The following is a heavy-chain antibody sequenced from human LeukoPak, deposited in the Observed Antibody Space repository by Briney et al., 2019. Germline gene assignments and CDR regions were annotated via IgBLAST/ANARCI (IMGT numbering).Heavy chain of an antibody. Sequence: GGSLRLSCAASGFTFSSYWMSWVRQAPGKGLEWVANIKQDGSEKYYVDSVKGRFTISRDNAKNSLYLQMNSLRAEDTAVYYCARVQQLVRRTALFDYWGQGTLVTVSS. CDR1: GFTFSSYW. J-gene: IGHJ4*02. CDR2: IKQDGSEK. CDR3: ARVQQLVRRTALFDY. D-gene: IGHD6-13*01. V-gene: IGHV3-7*01.